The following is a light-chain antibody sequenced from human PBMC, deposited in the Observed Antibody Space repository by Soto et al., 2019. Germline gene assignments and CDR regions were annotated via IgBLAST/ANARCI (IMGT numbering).Light chain of an antibody. V-gene: IGKV1-5*03. Sequence: DIQMTQSPSALSASVGDRVTITCRASQSISNWLAWYQQQTGKAPRLLIYKASSLQSEVPSRFSGSGSGTEFTLTISSLQPDDFATYYCQQYDSYPYTFGQGTKLEIK. CDR1: QSISNW. CDR3: QQYDSYPYT. CDR2: KAS. J-gene: IGKJ2*01.